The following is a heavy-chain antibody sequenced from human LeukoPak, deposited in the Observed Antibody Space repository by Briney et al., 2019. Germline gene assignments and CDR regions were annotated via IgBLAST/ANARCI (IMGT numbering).Heavy chain of an antibody. Sequence: ASVKVSCKASGYTFTYHHIHWVRQAPGQGLEWMGWINPNTGGTNYAQKFQGRVTMTRDTSITTAYMQLSRLRSDDTAFYFCAREEGGRDGYNLLDYWGQGTLVTVSS. D-gene: IGHD5-12*01. V-gene: IGHV1-2*02. CDR3: AREEGGRDGYNLLDY. J-gene: IGHJ4*02. CDR2: INPNTGGT. CDR1: GYTFTYHH.